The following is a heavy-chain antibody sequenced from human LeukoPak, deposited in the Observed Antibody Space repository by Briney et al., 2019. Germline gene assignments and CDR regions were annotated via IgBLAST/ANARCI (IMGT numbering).Heavy chain of an antibody. CDR1: GDSISSGGYS. CDR2: IYHSGST. D-gene: IGHD1-26*01. CDR3: ARGEGSPGAFDI. J-gene: IGHJ3*02. V-gene: IGHV4-30-2*01. Sequence: SETLSLTCAVSGDSISSGGYSWRWIRQPPGKGLEWIGYIYHSGSTYYNPSLRSRVTISVDGSKNQFSLKLTSVTAADTAVYYCARGEGSPGAFDIWGQGTMVTVSS.